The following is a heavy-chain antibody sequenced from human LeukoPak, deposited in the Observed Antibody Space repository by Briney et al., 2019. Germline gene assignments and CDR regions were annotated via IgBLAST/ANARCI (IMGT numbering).Heavy chain of an antibody. D-gene: IGHD2-21*02. Sequence: GASVKVSCKASGYTFTGYYMHWVRQAPGQGLEWMGWINPNSGGTKYAQKFQGRVTMTRDTSISTAYMELSSLRSDDTAVYYCARASVGLSGDCCHFDYWGRGTLVTVSS. CDR3: ARASVGLSGDCCHFDY. CDR1: GYTFTGYY. CDR2: INPNSGGT. J-gene: IGHJ4*02. V-gene: IGHV1-2*02.